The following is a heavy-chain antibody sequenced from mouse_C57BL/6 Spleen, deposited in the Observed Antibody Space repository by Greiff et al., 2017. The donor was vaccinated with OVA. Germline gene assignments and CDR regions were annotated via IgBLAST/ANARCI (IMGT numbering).Heavy chain of an antibody. CDR3: ARRTGTDY. D-gene: IGHD4-1*01. J-gene: IGHJ2*01. CDR2: IDPSDSNT. CDR1: GYTFTSYW. Sequence: VQLQQSGAELVKPGASVKLSCKASGYTFTSYWMQWVKQRPGQGLEWIGEIDPSDSNTNYNQKFKGKATLTVDTSSSTAYMQLSSLTSEDSAVYYCARRTGTDYGGQGTTPTVSS. V-gene: IGHV1-50*01.